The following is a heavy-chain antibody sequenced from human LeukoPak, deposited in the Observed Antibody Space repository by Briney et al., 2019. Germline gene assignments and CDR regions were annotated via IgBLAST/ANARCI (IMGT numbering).Heavy chain of an antibody. D-gene: IGHD1-26*01. CDR3: ARGHQNGASYYNY. CDR2: ISYGGTNK. CDR1: GFTFNSYN. V-gene: IGHV3-30*04. Sequence: GGSLRLSCAASGFTFNSYNMHWVRQAPGKGLEWVAFISYGGTNKFYGDSVKGRFTISRDDSKNMFYLEMNSLTIEDTAIYYCARGHQNGASYYNYWGQGTLVTVSS. J-gene: IGHJ4*02.